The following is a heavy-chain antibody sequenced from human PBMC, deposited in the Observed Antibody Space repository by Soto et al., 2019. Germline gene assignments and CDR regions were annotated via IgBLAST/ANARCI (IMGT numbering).Heavy chain of an antibody. D-gene: IGHD3-10*01. Sequence: SETLSLTCTVSGGSISSGGYYWSWIRQHPGKGLEWIGYIYYSGSTYYNTSLKSRVTISVDTSKNQFSLKLSSVTAADTAVYYCLRLVRGVIWPDYWGQGTLVTVSS. V-gene: IGHV4-31*03. CDR2: IYYSGST. J-gene: IGHJ4*02. CDR3: LRLVRGVIWPDY. CDR1: GGSISSGGYY.